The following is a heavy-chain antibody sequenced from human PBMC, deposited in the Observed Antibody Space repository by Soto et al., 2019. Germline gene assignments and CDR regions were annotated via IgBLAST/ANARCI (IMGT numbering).Heavy chain of an antibody. CDR1: GFTFSSYG. CDR3: AKEEGGISGSYPYYYYGMVV. CDR2: ISYDGSNK. V-gene: IGHV3-30*18. J-gene: IGHJ6*02. Sequence: PGGSLRLSCAASGFTFSSYGMHWVRQAPGKGLEWVAVISYDGSNKYYADSVKGRFTISRDNSKNTLYLQMNSLRAEDTAVYYCAKEEGGISGSYPYYYYGMVVWGQGTTVTVSS. D-gene: IGHD1-26*01.